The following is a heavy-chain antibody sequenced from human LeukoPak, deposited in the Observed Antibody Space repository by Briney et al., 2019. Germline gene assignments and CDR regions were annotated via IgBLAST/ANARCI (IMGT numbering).Heavy chain of an antibody. V-gene: IGHV3-7*01. Sequence: GGSLRLSCAASGFTFSDFWMGWVRQAPGKGLEWVANINQDGSENYYVDSVKGRFTISSDNAKNSLYLQMNSLRAEDTAVYYCTKGRSNHYWGQGTLVTVST. J-gene: IGHJ4*02. CDR3: TKGRSNHY. CDR2: INQDGSEN. CDR1: GFTFSDFW. D-gene: IGHD3-10*01.